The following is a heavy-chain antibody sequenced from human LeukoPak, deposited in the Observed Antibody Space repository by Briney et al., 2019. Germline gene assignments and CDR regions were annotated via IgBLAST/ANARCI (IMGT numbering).Heavy chain of an antibody. CDR1: GFSCSNYG. J-gene: IGHJ5*02. Sequence: GRSLRLSCAASGFSCSNYGMHWVRQAPGKGLEWVAMILYDGKSQHYGDSVKGRFTISRDNSKNTVYLQMNSLRPEDSAMYYCAKDLYGGGWYNYFDPWGQGTQVTVSS. D-gene: IGHD6-19*01. CDR2: ILYDGKSQ. V-gene: IGHV3-30*18. CDR3: AKDLYGGGWYNYFDP.